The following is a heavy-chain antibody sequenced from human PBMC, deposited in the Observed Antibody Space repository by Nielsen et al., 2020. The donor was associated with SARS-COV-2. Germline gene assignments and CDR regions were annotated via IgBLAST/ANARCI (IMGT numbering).Heavy chain of an antibody. CDR2: IDSRGGTI. J-gene: IGHJ4*01. V-gene: IGHV3-48*03. CDR3: ARESGRDFDY. CDR1: GFTFRSFE. Sequence: GVSLKISCSASGFTFRSFEMNWVRQAPGRGLEWVSYIDSRGGTIYYADSVKGRFTISRDNAKNSLYLQMNSLRAEDTAVYYCARESGRDFDYWGHGTLVSVSS. D-gene: IGHD3-10*01.